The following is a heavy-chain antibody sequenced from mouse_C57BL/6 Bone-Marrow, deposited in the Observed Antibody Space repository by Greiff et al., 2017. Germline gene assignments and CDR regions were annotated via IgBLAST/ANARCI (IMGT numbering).Heavy chain of an antibody. J-gene: IGHJ4*01. CDR1: GFNIKDDY. CDR3: TSHLYAMDY. V-gene: IGHV14-4*01. CDR2: LDPENGDT. Sequence: EVQLQQSGAELVRPGSSVKLSCTASGFNIKDDYMHWVKPRPEQGLEWIGWLDPENGDTEYASKFQGKATITADTSSNTAYLLLSSLTSEDAAVYYCTSHLYAMDYWGQGTSVTVSS.